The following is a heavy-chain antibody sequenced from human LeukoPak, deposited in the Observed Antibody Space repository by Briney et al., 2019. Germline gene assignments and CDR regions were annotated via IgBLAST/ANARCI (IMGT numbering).Heavy chain of an antibody. Sequence: ASVKVSCKASGYTFTSYGISWVRQAPGQGLEWMGWISAYNGSTNYAQKLQGRVTMTTDTSTSTAYTELSSLRSEDTAVYYCARVSVGATMLAYFDYWGQRTLVTVSS. CDR2: ISAYNGST. CDR1: GYTFTSYG. D-gene: IGHD1-26*01. V-gene: IGHV1-18*01. CDR3: ARVSVGATMLAYFDY. J-gene: IGHJ4*02.